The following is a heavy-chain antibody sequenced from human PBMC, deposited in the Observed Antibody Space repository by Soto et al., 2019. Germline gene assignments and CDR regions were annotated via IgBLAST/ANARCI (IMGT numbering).Heavy chain of an antibody. CDR2: ISGSGGNP. D-gene: IGHD2-15*01. CDR3: AKERGRGGCSCYNY. CDR1: GFTFGSYA. J-gene: IGHJ4*02. V-gene: IGHV3-23*01. Sequence: EVQRLESGGGLVQPGGSLRLSCAASGFTFGSYAMSWVRQAPGKGLEWVSAISGSGGNPYYADSVKGRFTISRDNSNHTLYLQLTSLRVEHKVVYYCAKERGRGGCSCYNYWGQGNRVTFSS.